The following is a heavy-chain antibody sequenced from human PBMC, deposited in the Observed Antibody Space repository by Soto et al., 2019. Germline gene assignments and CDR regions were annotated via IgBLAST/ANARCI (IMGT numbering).Heavy chain of an antibody. Sequence: QITLNESGPTPVKPRQPLTLTCTFSGFSLTTSGVGVGWIRQSPGKAPEWLALIYWDDAKRYSPSLKSRLTITKDTAKHQAVLKMADLDPADTATYYCPHRVLRTVFGLVTTTAIYFDFWGQGTPVAVSS. CDR1: GFSLTTSGVG. J-gene: IGHJ4*02. CDR2: IYWDDAK. CDR3: PHRVLRTVFGLVTTTAIYFDF. D-gene: IGHD3-3*01. V-gene: IGHV2-5*02.